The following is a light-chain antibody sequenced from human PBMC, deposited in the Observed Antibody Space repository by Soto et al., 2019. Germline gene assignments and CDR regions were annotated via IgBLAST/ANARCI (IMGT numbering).Light chain of an antibody. Sequence: QSALTQPASVSGSPGQSITISCTGTSSDVGSDNLVSWYQQHPGKAPKLMSYEGSKRPSGVSNRFSGSKSGNTASLTISWLQAEDQADYYCCSYAGSSTAIFGGGTKVTVL. J-gene: IGLJ2*01. CDR2: EGS. CDR3: CSYAGSSTAI. V-gene: IGLV2-23*01. CDR1: SSDVGSDNL.